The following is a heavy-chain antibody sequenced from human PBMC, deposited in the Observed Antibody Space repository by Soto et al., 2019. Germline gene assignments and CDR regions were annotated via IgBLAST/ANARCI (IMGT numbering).Heavy chain of an antibody. V-gene: IGHV3-23*01. CDR2: ISGRGVST. J-gene: IGHJ2*01. Sequence: EVQLLESGGGLVQHGGSLRLSCAASGFTFSNYGMSWVRQAPGKGLEWVSAISGRGVSTDYTDSVKGRFTISRDDSNNTLFLQINSLRADDTALYYCAKDRGIWYFDLWGRGTLVTVSS. CDR1: GFTFSNYG. CDR3: AKDRGIWYFDL. D-gene: IGHD1-1*01.